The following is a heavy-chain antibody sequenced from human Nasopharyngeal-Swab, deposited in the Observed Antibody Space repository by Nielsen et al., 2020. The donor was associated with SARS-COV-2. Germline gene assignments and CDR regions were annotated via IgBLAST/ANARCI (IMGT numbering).Heavy chain of an antibody. CDR1: GFTFTAYW. V-gene: IGHV3-7*01. CDR3: ARDGVDY. CDR2: IKYDGSEK. D-gene: IGHD3-3*01. Sequence: GESLKISCAGSGFTFTAYWINWVRQAPGTGLEWVANIKYDGSEKKYVESVKGRFTIARDNAKKSLYLQMNALRVEDTAIYYCARDGVDYWGQGTLVTVSS. J-gene: IGHJ4*02.